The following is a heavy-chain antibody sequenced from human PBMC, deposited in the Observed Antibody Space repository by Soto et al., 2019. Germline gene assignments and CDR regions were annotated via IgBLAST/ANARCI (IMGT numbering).Heavy chain of an antibody. CDR2: IVYSGNT. J-gene: IGHJ4*02. D-gene: IGHD3-22*01. CDR3: ARATYYYDSSGYSDRVLDY. Sequence: QVQLQESGPGLVKPSQTLSLTCTVSGGSISSGGYYWSWIRQHPGKGLEWIGYIVYSGNTYYTPSLQSRVTISVDTSKNQFSLKLSSVTAADTAVYYCARATYYYDSSGYSDRVLDYWGQGTLVTVSS. V-gene: IGHV4-31*03. CDR1: GGSISSGGYY.